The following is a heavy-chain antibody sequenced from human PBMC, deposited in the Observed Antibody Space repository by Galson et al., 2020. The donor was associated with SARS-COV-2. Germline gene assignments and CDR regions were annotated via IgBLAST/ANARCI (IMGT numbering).Heavy chain of an antibody. V-gene: IGHV3-23*01. CDR1: GFTFSSYA. CDR3: AKDPKPGWWFDP. J-gene: IGHJ5*02. Sequence: GESLKISCAASGFTFSSYAMSWVRQAPGKGLEWVSAISGSGGSTYYADSVKGRFTISRDNSKNTLYLQMNSLRAEDTAVYYCAKDPKPGWWFDPWGQGTLVTVSS. CDR2: ISGSGGST.